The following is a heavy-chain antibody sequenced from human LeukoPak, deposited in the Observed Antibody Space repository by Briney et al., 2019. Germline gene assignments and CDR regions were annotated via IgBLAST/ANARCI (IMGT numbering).Heavy chain of an antibody. CDR3: ARETDSSAYYLDY. D-gene: IGHD3-22*01. CDR2: INSDASGT. V-gene: IGHV3-74*03. CDR1: GFTFSSYW. Sequence: GGSLRLSCAAYGFTFSSYWMHWVRQAPGEGLVWVSRINSDASGTTYADSVKGGFTISRDNPRNTLYLKMNNVGAEDTAVYYCARETDSSAYYLDYWGQGTLVTVSS. J-gene: IGHJ4*02.